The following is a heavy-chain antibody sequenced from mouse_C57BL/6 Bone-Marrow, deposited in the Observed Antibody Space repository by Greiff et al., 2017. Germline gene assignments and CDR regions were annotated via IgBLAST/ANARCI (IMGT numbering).Heavy chain of an antibody. CDR3: ARGTTVVATDWYCDV. D-gene: IGHD1-1*01. CDR1: GYAFSSYW. CDR2: IYPGDGDT. V-gene: IGHV1-80*01. J-gene: IGHJ1*03. Sequence: QVQLQQSGAELVKPGASVKISCKASGYAFSSYWMNWVKQRPGKGLEWIGQIYPGDGDTNYNGKFKGKATLTADKSSSTAYMQLSSLTSEDSAVYFCARGTTVVATDWYCDVWGTGTTVTVSS.